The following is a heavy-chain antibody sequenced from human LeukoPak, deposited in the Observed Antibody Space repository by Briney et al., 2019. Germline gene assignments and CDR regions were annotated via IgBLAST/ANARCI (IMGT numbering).Heavy chain of an antibody. V-gene: IGHV6-1*01. J-gene: IGHJ6*02. CDR1: GDSLSSIRVA. CDR2: AYYRSKWYY. Sequence: SQTLSLTCALSGDSLSSIRVASNWVRQSPSRGLEWLGRAYYRSKWYYEYAVSVKSRINLSPDTSKNQFSLQQTSVTPEDTAVYYCSLARSEYHYGMDVWGQGPTVTVSS. CDR3: SLARSEYHYGMDV.